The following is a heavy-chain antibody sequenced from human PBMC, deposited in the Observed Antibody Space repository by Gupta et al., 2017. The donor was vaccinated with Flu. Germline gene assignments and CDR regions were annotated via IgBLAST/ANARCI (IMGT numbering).Heavy chain of an antibody. CDR2: ISSSSSYI. V-gene: IGHV3-21*01. D-gene: IGHD3-9*01. J-gene: IGHJ3*02. Sequence: EWVSSISSSSSYIYYADSVKGRFTISRDNAKNSLYLQMNSLRAEDTAVYYCARDPVPDYDILTGYYNDAFDIWGQGTMVTVSS. CDR3: ARDPVPDYDILTGYYNDAFDI.